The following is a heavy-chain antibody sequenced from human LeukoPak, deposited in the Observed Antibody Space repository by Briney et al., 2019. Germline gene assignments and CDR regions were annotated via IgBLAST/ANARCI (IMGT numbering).Heavy chain of an antibody. CDR3: ATQNPSSPFDY. CDR1: GGSISSSSYY. D-gene: IGHD2/OR15-2a*01. Sequence: SETLSLTCTVSGGSISSSSYYWGWIRQPPGKGLGWIGSIYNSGSTYYNPSLKSRVTISADTSKNQFSLKLSSVTAADTAVYYCATQNPSSPFDYWGQGTLVSVSS. J-gene: IGHJ4*02. CDR2: IYNSGST. V-gene: IGHV4-39*01.